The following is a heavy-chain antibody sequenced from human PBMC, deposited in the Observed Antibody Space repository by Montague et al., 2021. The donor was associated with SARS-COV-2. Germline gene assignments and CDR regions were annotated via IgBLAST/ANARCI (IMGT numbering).Heavy chain of an antibody. CDR3: ARSPTYYHILTGYFNGPNWFDP. V-gene: IGHV4-39*01. CDR2: IYYSGST. CDR1: GGSISSSSYY. J-gene: IGHJ5*02. Sequence: SETLSLTCTVSGGSISSSSYYWGWIRQPPGKGLEWIGSIYYSGSTYYNPSLKSRVTIPVDTSKNQFSLKPSSVTAADTAVYYCARSPTYYHILTGYFNGPNWFDPWGQGTLVTVSS. D-gene: IGHD3-9*01.